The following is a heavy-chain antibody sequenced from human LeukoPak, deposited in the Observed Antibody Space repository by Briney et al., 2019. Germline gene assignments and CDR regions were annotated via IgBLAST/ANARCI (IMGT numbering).Heavy chain of an antibody. J-gene: IGHJ4*02. CDR1: GFTVSSNY. V-gene: IGHV3-21*01. Sequence: GGSLRLSCAASGFTVSSNYMSWVRQAPGMGLEWVSSISSSSSYIYYADSVKGRFTISRDNANNSLYLRINSLRAKDTAVYYCARVTDYYHSLIDYWGQGTLVSVSS. CDR3: ARVTDYYHSLIDY. D-gene: IGHD3-10*01. CDR2: ISSSSSYI.